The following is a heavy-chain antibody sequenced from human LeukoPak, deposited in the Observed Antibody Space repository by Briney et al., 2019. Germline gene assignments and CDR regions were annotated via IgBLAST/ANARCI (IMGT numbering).Heavy chain of an antibody. J-gene: IGHJ4*02. CDR1: GYTFTGYY. V-gene: IGHV1-2*06. Sequence: ASVKVSCKTSGYTFTGYYIHCVRQAPGQGLEWMGRINPNSGGTNYAQNFQGRVTMTRDTSISTAYLELSSLRSDDTAVYFCARDVGGGSSFDYWGQGTLVTVSS. D-gene: IGHD2-15*01. CDR2: INPNSGGT. CDR3: ARDVGGGSSFDY.